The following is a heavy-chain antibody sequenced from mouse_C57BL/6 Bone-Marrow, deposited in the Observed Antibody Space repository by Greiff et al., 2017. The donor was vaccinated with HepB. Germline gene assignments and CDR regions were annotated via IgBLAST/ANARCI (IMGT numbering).Heavy chain of an antibody. V-gene: IGHV5-12*01. Sequence: EVQVVESGGGLVQPGGSLKLSCAASGFTFSDYYMYWVRQTPEKRLEWVAYISNGGGSTYYPDTVKGRFNISRDHAKNTLYLQMSRLQTEDTAMYYCARRGNNERLSYYAMDYWGQGPSVTVSS. CDR1: GFTFSDYY. CDR3: ARRGNNERLSYYAMDY. D-gene: IGHD2-1*01. J-gene: IGHJ4*01. CDR2: ISNGGGST.